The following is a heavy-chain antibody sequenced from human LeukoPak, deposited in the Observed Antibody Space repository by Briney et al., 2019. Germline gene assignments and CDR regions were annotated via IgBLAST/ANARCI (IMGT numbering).Heavy chain of an antibody. D-gene: IGHD6-13*01. CDR2: ISGSGGST. CDR3: AKGTRSIAAAGTRFDY. J-gene: IGHJ4*02. V-gene: IGHV3-23*01. CDR1: GFTFSSYA. Sequence: GGSLRLSCAASGFTFSSYAMSWVGQAPGKRLEWVSAISGSGGSTYYADSVKGRLTISRDNSKNTLYLQMNSLRAEDTAVYYCAKGTRSIAAAGTRFDYWGQGTLVTVSS.